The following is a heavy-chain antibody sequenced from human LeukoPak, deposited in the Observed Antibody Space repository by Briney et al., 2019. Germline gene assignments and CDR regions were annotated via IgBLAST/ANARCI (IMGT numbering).Heavy chain of an antibody. CDR1: GDSISINYN. D-gene: IGHD6-19*01. CDR3: VRHRQWLLFPDY. Sequence: EPSETLSLTCTVSGDSISINYNWGWIRQPPGKGLEWIGSIFYSGATYYSPSLKSRVTISVDTSKNQFSLKLSSMTAADTAVYYCVRHRQWLLFPDYWGQGTLVTLSS. V-gene: IGHV4-39*01. CDR2: IFYSGAT. J-gene: IGHJ4*02.